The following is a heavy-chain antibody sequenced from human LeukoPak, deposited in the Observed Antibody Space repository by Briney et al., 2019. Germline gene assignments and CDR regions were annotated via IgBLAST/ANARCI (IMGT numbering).Heavy chain of an antibody. CDR2: INPNSGGT. D-gene: IGHD2-21*02. CDR3: ARDHQAYCGGDCYSPFDY. V-gene: IGHV1-2*02. CDR1: GYTFTAYY. J-gene: IGHJ4*02. Sequence: ASVKVSCKASGYTFTAYYMHWVRQAPGQGLEWMGWINPNSGGTNYAQKLQGRVTMTRDTSISTAYMELSRLRSDDTAVYYCARDHQAYCGGDCYSPFDYWGQGTLVTVSS.